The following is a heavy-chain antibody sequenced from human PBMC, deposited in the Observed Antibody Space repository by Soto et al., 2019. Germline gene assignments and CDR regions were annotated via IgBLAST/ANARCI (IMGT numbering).Heavy chain of an antibody. D-gene: IGHD6-13*01. CDR3: ARGVGSSWPRRIHYMDV. CDR1: GGSFSGYY. Sequence: PSETLSLTCAVYGGSFSGYYWSWIRQPPGKGLEWIGETNHSGSTNYNPSLKSRVTISVDTSKNQFSLKLSSVTAADTAVYYCARGVGSSWPRRIHYMDVWGKGTTVTVSS. J-gene: IGHJ6*03. V-gene: IGHV4-34*01. CDR2: TNHSGST.